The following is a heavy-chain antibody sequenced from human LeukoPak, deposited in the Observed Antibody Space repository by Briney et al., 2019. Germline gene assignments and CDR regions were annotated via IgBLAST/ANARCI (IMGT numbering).Heavy chain of an antibody. CDR3: ARADYYDSSGYGGS. Sequence: SETLSLTCAVYGGSFSGFYWSWLRQPPGKGLEWIGEINHSGGTNYNPSLKSRVTISVDTSKDQFSLKLSSVTAADTAVYYCARADYYDSSGYGGSWGQGTLVTVSS. D-gene: IGHD3-22*01. CDR1: GGSFSGFY. CDR2: INHSGGT. V-gene: IGHV4-34*01. J-gene: IGHJ4*02.